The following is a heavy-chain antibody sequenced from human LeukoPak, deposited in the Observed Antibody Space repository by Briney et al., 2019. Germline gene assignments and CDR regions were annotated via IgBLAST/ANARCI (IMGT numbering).Heavy chain of an antibody. J-gene: IGHJ5*02. Sequence: QPSETLSLTCTVSGASISSGSYYWSWIRQPAGKGLEWIGRISSTGRTDYNPSLTSRVTISIDPSRNQLSMQLNSVTAADTAVYYCAKGAGPPWFDPWVQGTLVTVSS. CDR2: ISSTGRT. V-gene: IGHV4-61*02. D-gene: IGHD6-19*01. CDR1: GASISSGSYY. CDR3: AKGAGPPWFDP.